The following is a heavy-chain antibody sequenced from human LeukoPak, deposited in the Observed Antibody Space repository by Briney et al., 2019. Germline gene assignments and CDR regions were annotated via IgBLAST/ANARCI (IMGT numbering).Heavy chain of an antibody. CDR3: ASYYASGVSAYNYYGMDV. J-gene: IGHJ6*04. D-gene: IGHD3-10*01. CDR1: GHSISTGYY. CDR2: MSHNRGT. V-gene: IGHV4-38-2*01. Sequence: SETLSLTCAVSGHSISTGYYWGWIRPPPGKELEWIGSMSHNRGTYYNPSLKSRVTISMDTSKNRISLRLTSVTAADTAVYYCASYYASGVSAYNYYGMDVWGKGTTVAVSS.